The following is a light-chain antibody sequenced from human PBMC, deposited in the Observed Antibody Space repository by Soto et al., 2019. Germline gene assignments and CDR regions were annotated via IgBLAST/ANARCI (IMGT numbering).Light chain of an antibody. CDR2: AAS. Sequence: DFQMTQSPPSLSASVGDRVTITCRASQGIIDYLAWYQQRPGKPPRLLIYAASTLQSGVPSRFSGSGAGTDFTLTISSLQPEDVATYYCQKYNSAPRTFGQGTKVEIK. CDR1: QGIIDY. V-gene: IGKV1-27*01. J-gene: IGKJ1*01. CDR3: QKYNSAPRT.